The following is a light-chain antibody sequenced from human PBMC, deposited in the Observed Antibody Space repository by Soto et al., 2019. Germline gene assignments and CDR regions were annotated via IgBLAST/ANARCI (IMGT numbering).Light chain of an antibody. CDR1: SSDIGAYIY. Sequence: QSALPQPPSASGSPGQSVTIACTGTSSDIGAYIYVSWYQQHPGKAPKLMISEVSRRPSGVPERFSGSKSGNTASLTVSGLQADDEAHYYCSSYAGSNNLVFGTGTKLTVL. CDR3: SSYAGSNNLV. V-gene: IGLV2-8*01. CDR2: EVS. J-gene: IGLJ1*01.